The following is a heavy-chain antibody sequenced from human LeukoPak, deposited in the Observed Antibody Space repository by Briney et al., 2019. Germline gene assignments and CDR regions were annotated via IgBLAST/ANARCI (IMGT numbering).Heavy chain of an antibody. CDR2: FDPEDGET. D-gene: IGHD3-3*01. J-gene: IGHJ1*01. CDR3: ATGLPYYDFWSGPAMARYFQH. CDR1: GYTLTELS. V-gene: IGHV1-24*01. Sequence: ASVKVSCKVSGYTLTELSMHWVRQAPGKGLEWMGGFDPEDGETIYAQKFQGRVTMTEDTSTDTAYMELSSLRSEDTAVYYCATGLPYYDFWSGPAMARYFQHWGQGTPVTVSS.